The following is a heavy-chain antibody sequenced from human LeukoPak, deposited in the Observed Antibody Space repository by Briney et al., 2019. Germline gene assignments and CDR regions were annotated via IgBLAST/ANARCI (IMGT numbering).Heavy chain of an antibody. J-gene: IGHJ4*02. D-gene: IGHD3-16*01. CDR1: GXTFSNYA. CDR3: ARRGNDYGDYLGY. V-gene: IGHV5-51*01. Sequence: PEGSLRLSCAASGXTFSNYAMSWVRQMPGKGLEWMGIIYPGDSGTRYSPSFQGQVTISADKSISTAYLQWSSLEASDTAIYYCARRGNDYGDYLGYWGQGTLVTVSS. CDR2: IYPGDSGT.